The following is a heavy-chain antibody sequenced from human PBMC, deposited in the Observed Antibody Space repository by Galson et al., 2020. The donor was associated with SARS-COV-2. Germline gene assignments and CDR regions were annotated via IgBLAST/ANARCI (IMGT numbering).Heavy chain of an antibody. CDR2: IYYSGYT. V-gene: IGHV4-39*07. D-gene: IGHD2-15*01. Sequence: SETLSLTCSVSGASMSGSNYYWGWIRQPPGKGLEWIGSIYYSGYTYYNPSLKSRVTISLDTSKKQLSLKLSSVTAADTAVYYCASRLIDCSGTSCLAWFDPWGQGTLVTVSS. CDR3: ASRLIDCSGTSCLAWFDP. CDR1: GASMSGSNYY. J-gene: IGHJ5*02.